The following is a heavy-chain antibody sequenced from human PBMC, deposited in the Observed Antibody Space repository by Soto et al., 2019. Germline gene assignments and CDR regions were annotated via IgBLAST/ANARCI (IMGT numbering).Heavy chain of an antibody. CDR3: ARDGHGMDV. V-gene: IGHV4-61*01. CDR1: DGCSCSGYYY. CDR2: IHVSGST. Sequence: VADGCSCSGYYYRDWIRQPPGKGLEWIGYIHVSGSTNDNPSLKGRVTMSIDTSKNQFSLKLSSVTAADTAVYYCARDGHGMDVWGQGTKVTVSS. J-gene: IGHJ6*02.